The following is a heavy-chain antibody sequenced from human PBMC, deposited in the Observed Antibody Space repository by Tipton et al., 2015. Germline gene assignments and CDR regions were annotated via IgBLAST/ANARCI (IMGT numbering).Heavy chain of an antibody. V-gene: IGHV4-59*12. J-gene: IGHJ6*02. Sequence: TLSLTCTVSGGSISSEYWSWIRQPPGKGLEWIGYVFYTGSTYYNPSLESRVTISVDTSNNQFALKLTSVTAADTALYYCARALRTSNWHYSYYGMDVWGQGTTVIVSS. CDR2: VFYTGST. D-gene: IGHD2-2*01. CDR1: GGSISSEY. CDR3: ARALRTSNWHYSYYGMDV.